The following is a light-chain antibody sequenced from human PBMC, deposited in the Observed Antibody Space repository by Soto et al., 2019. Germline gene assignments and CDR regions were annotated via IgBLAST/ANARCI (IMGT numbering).Light chain of an antibody. CDR2: DAS. CDR1: QSVSNSY. CDR3: QQRSNWPIN. Sequence: EIVLTQSPGTLSLSRGERTTLSCRASQSVSNSYLAWYQQKPGQAPRLLIYDASNRATGIPARFSGSGSGTDFTLTISSLEPEDFAVYYCQQRSNWPINFGQGTRLEIK. J-gene: IGKJ5*01. V-gene: IGKV3-11*01.